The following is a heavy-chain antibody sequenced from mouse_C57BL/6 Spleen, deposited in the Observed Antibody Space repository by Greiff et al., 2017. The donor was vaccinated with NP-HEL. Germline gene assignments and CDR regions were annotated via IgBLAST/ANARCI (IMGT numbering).Heavy chain of an antibody. V-gene: IGHV1-55*01. CDR3: ARSLSGNYDWYFDV. Sequence: VQLQQPGAELVKPGASVKMSCKASGYTFTSYWITWVKQRPGQGLEWIGDIYPGSGSTNYNEKFKSKATLTVDTSSSTAYMQLSSLTSEDSAVYYCARSLSGNYDWYFDVWGTGTTVTVSS. CDR2: IYPGSGST. CDR1: GYTFTSYW. D-gene: IGHD2-1*01. J-gene: IGHJ1*03.